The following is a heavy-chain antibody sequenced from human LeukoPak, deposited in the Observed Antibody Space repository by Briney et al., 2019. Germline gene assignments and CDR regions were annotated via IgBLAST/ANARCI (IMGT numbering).Heavy chain of an antibody. CDR1: GFTFSSYA. CDR3: ARQPAYSSGWTGYYFDY. D-gene: IGHD6-19*01. V-gene: IGHV3-30-3*01. CDR2: ISYDGSNK. J-gene: IGHJ4*02. Sequence: GGSLRLSCAASGFTFSSYAMHWVRQAPGKGLEWVAVISYDGSNKYYADSVKGRFTISRDNSKNTLYLQMNSLRAEDTAVCYCARQPAYSSGWTGYYFDYWGQGTLVTVSS.